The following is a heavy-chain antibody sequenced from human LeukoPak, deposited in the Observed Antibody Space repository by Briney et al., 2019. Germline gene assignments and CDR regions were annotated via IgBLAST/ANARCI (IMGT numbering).Heavy chain of an antibody. CDR3: ARQGTRSSGWSFDY. Sequence: GESLKISCKGSGYSFTTYWIGWVRKMPGKGLEWMGIIYPGDSDIRYSPSFQGQVTISADKSISTAYLQWSSLKASDTAIYYCARQGTRSSGWSFDYWGQGTLVTVSS. J-gene: IGHJ4*02. V-gene: IGHV5-51*01. CDR2: IYPGDSDI. CDR1: GYSFTTYW. D-gene: IGHD6-19*01.